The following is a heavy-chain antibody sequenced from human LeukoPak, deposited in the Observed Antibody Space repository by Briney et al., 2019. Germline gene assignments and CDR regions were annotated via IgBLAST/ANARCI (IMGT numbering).Heavy chain of an antibody. CDR2: ISSSGCTI. Sequence: GGSLRLSCAASGFTFSDYYMSWIRQAPGTGLEWVSYISSSGCTIYYADSVKGRFTISRDNAKNSLYLQMNSLRAEDTAVYYCARESGGVVVTAIALDAFDIWGQGTMVTVSS. CDR3: ARESGGVVVTAIALDAFDI. J-gene: IGHJ3*02. D-gene: IGHD2-21*02. V-gene: IGHV3-11*01. CDR1: GFTFSDYY.